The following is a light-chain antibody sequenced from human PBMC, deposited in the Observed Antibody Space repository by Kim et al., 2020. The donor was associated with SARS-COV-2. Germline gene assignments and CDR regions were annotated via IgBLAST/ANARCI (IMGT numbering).Light chain of an antibody. CDR1: QSVRIN. V-gene: IGKV3-15*01. CDR2: GAS. Sequence: EMVLTQTPATLSVSPGERATLSCRASQSVRINLAWYQQKPGQAPRLLLYGASTRATGVPARFSGSGSGTEFTLTISSLQSEDFAVYYCQQYYDWPTFGQGTKVDIK. J-gene: IGKJ1*01. CDR3: QQYYDWPT.